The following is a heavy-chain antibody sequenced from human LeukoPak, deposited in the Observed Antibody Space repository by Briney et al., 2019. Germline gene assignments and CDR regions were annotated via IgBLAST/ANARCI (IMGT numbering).Heavy chain of an antibody. J-gene: IGHJ2*01. Sequence: GESLKISCKGSGYSFTSHWIGWVRQMPGKGPEWMGIIYPGDSDTRYSPSFQGQVTISADKSISTAYLQWSSLKASDTAMYYCAGGYSSSWYSRATDWYFDLWGRGTLVTVSS. D-gene: IGHD6-13*01. CDR1: GYSFTSHW. V-gene: IGHV5-51*01. CDR2: IYPGDSDT. CDR3: AGGYSSSWYSRATDWYFDL.